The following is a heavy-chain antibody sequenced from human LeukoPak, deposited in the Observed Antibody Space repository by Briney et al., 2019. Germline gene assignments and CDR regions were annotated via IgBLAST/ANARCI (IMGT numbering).Heavy chain of an antibody. V-gene: IGHV1-2*02. Sequence: ASVKVSCKASGYTFTGYYMHWVRQAPGQGREWMGWINLNSGGTNYAQKFQGRVTMTRDTSISTAYMELSRLRSDDTAVYYCARAAIVVVPAAIGYWGQGTLVTVSS. CDR2: INLNSGGT. J-gene: IGHJ4*02. D-gene: IGHD2-2*01. CDR3: ARAAIVVVPAAIGY. CDR1: GYTFTGYY.